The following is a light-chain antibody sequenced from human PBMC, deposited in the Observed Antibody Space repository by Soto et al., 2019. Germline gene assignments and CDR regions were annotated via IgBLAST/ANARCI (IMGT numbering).Light chain of an antibody. CDR1: SSNIGGNR. J-gene: IGLJ3*02. V-gene: IGLV1-44*01. CDR2: GTD. CDR3: AAFDDSLNGWV. Sequence: QSLLTQPPSASGTPGQRVTISCSGSSSNIGGNRVVWYQQLPGTAPKLFIYGTDQRPSGVPDRFSGSKSGTAASLAISGLQSEDEADYYCAAFDDSLNGWVFGGGTKVTVL.